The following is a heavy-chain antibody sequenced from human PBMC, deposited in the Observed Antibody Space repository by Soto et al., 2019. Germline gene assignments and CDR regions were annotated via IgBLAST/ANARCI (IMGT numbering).Heavy chain of an antibody. CDR3: ASSSFLRSGALFHGLDV. D-gene: IGHD3-10*01. V-gene: IGHV4-39*01. Sequence: PSETLSLTCTVSGGSISSSSYYWGWIRQPPGKGLEWIGSIYYSGSTYYNPSLKSRVSISVDMSKSQFSLKLTSVTADDTALYFCASSSFLRSGALFHGLDVWGQGTTVS. J-gene: IGHJ6*02. CDR2: IYYSGST. CDR1: GGSISSSSYY.